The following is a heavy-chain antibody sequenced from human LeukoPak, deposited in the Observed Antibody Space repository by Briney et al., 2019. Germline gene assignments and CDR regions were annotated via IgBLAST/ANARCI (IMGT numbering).Heavy chain of an antibody. Sequence: GRSLRLSCAASGFTFSSYSMNWVRQAPGKGLEWVSSISSSSSYIYYADSVKGRFTISRDNAKNSLYLQMNSLRAEDTAVYYCARVPRGSSWYEGWFDPWGQGTLVTVSS. CDR3: ARVPRGSSWYEGWFDP. CDR2: ISSSSSYI. V-gene: IGHV3-21*01. J-gene: IGHJ5*02. CDR1: GFTFSSYS. D-gene: IGHD6-13*01.